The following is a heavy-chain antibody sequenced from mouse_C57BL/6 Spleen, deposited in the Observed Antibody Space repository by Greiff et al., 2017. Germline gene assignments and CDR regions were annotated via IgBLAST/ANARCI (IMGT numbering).Heavy chain of an antibody. Sequence: QVQLQQSGAELARPGASVKLSCKASGYTFTSYGISWVKQRTGQGLEWIGEIYPRSGNTYYNEKFKGTATLTADKSSSTAYMELRILTSEDSAVYFCASRLRRDAWLAYWGQGTLVTVSA. CDR3: ASRLRRDAWLAY. D-gene: IGHD2-4*01. V-gene: IGHV1-81*01. J-gene: IGHJ3*01. CDR2: IYPRSGNT. CDR1: GYTFTSYG.